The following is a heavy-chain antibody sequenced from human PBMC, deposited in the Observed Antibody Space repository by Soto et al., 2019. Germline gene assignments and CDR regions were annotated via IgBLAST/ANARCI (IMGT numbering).Heavy chain of an antibody. J-gene: IGHJ4*02. CDR3: ARRGTRGREPFYLDY. CDR2: IYPGDSEA. D-gene: IGHD1-1*01. Sequence: EVQLVQSGAEVKKPVESLKISCKGSGYLFSIFWIGWVRQMPGKGLEWMGIIYPGDSEARYSPSFRGQVTISADTSTNTAFLQWSSLMTSDTAVYYCARRGTRGREPFYLDYWGQGTPVTVSS. CDR1: GYLFSIFW. V-gene: IGHV5-51*01.